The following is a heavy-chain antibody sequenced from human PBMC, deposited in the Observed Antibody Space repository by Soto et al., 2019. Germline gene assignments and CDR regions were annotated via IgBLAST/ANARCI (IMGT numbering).Heavy chain of an antibody. V-gene: IGHV1-69*13. CDR3: ARARNDGGYHYAY. CDR1: GGTFSSYA. CDR2: IIPIFGTA. J-gene: IGHJ4*02. Sequence: GASVKVSCKASGGTFSSYAISWVRQAPGQGLEWMGGIIPIFGTANYAQKFQGRVTITADESTSTAYMELSSLRSEDTAVYYCARARNDGGYHYAYWGQGTLVTVSS. D-gene: IGHD1-26*01.